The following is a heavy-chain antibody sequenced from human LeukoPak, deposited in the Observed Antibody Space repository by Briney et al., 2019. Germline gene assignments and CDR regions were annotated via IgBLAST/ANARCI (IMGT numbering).Heavy chain of an antibody. CDR2: ISSRSRTI. D-gene: IGHD3-22*01. V-gene: IGHV3-48*01. J-gene: IGHJ4*02. CDR3: ARDTYYYDSSGYYLMGGFDY. CDR1: GLTFSNYS. Sequence: GGSLRLSCAASGLTFSNYSMNWVRQAPGKGLEWVSYISSRSRTIYYADSVKGRFTISRDNAKNSLYLQMNSLRAEDTAVYYCARDTYYYDSSGYYLMGGFDYWGQGTLVTVSS.